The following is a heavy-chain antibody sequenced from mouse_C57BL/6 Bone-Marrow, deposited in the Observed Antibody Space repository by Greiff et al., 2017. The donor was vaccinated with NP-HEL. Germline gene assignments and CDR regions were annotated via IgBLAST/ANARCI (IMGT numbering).Heavy chain of an antibody. Sequence: EVMLVESGGGLVQPGGSLKLSCAASGFTFSDYYMYWVRQTPEKRLEWVAYISNGGGSTYYPDTVQGRFTISRDNAKNTLYLQMSRLKSEDTAMYYCARHDGNYRYFDVWGTGTTVTVSS. V-gene: IGHV5-12*01. CDR2: ISNGGGST. J-gene: IGHJ1*03. D-gene: IGHD2-1*01. CDR1: GFTFSDYY. CDR3: ARHDGNYRYFDV.